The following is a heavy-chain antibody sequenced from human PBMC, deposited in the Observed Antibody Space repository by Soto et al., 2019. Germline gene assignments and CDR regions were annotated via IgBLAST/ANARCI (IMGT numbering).Heavy chain of an antibody. Sequence: TGGSLRLSCAASGFTFSSYAMSWVRQAPGKGLEWASAISGSGGSTYYADSVKGRFTISRDNSKNTLYLQMNSLRAEDTAVYYCAKDGSSGYYYFDYWGQGTLVTVSS. CDR3: AKDGSSGYYYFDY. D-gene: IGHD3-22*01. CDR1: GFTFSSYA. V-gene: IGHV3-23*01. J-gene: IGHJ4*02. CDR2: ISGSGGST.